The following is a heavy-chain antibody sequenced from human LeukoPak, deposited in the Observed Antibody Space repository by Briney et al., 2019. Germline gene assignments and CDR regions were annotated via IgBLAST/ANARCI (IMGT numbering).Heavy chain of an antibody. CDR2: ISSSSSYI. V-gene: IGHV3-21*01. Sequence: GGSLRLSCAASGFTFSSYSMNWVRQAPGKGLEWVSSISSSSSYIYYADSVKGRFTISRDNAKNSLYLQMNSLRAEDTAVYYCARLSSGYDPHYYYYYMDVWGKGTTVTISS. D-gene: IGHD5-12*01. CDR3: ARLSSGYDPHYYYYYMDV. CDR1: GFTFSSYS. J-gene: IGHJ6*03.